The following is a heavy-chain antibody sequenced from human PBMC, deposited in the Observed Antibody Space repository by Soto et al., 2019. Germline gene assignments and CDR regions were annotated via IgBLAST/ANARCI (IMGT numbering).Heavy chain of an antibody. CDR1: GFSLTTRGVG. Sequence: QITLKESGPPLVKPTQTLTLTCTFSGFSLTTRGVGVGWIRQPPGKALECLALIYWDDDKRYSPSLQSRLSITKDTSKNQVVLTMTNVDPVDPATYYCAHIPNYYQYDWFDPWGQGTLVSVSS. CDR3: AHIPNYYQYDWFDP. CDR2: IYWDDDK. J-gene: IGHJ5*02. V-gene: IGHV2-5*02. D-gene: IGHD3-16*01.